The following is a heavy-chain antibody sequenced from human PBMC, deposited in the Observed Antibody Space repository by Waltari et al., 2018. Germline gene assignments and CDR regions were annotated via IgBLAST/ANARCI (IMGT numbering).Heavy chain of an antibody. V-gene: IGHV4-59*01. D-gene: IGHD2-15*01. CDR3: ARGLGTIGYCSGGSCYSYLGY. CDR1: GGSISSYY. J-gene: IGHJ4*02. CDR2: IYYSGST. Sequence: QVQLQESGPGLVKPSETLSLTCTVSGGSISSYYWSWIRQPPGQGLEWIGYIYYSGSTNYNPSLKSRVTISVDTSKNQFSLKLSSVTAADTAVYYCARGLGTIGYCSGGSCYSYLGYWGQGTLVTVSS.